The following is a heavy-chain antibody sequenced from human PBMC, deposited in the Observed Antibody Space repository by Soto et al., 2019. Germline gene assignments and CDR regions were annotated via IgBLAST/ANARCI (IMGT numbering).Heavy chain of an antibody. CDR3: ARSLLQGDF. D-gene: IGHD2-21*01. J-gene: IGHJ4*02. CDR1: GYTFIHYC. V-gene: IGHV1-46*01. Sequence: QVQLVQSGAEVKKPGASVKISCKASGYTFIHYCIHWVRQAPGQGLEWMAIINPNGGSTNYAQKFQGRVTVTSDTSTPTVYMELNSLESDDTAVYFCARSLLQGDFWGQGTLVTVSS. CDR2: INPNGGST.